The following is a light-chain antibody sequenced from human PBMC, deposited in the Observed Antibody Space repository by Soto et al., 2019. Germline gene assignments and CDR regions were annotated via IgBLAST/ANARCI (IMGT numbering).Light chain of an antibody. J-gene: IGKJ2*01. CDR3: QQSHRTSYT. Sequence: DIQMTQSPSSLSASVGDRVTITCRASQSISSYLNWYQQKPGNAPKILIYSASKLQSGVPRRFSGSGSGTDFTLTISSLQPEDFATYFCQQSHRTSYTFGQGTKLEIK. V-gene: IGKV1-39*01. CDR1: QSISSY. CDR2: SAS.